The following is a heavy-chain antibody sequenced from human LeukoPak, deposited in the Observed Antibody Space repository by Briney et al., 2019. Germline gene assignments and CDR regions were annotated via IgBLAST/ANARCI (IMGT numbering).Heavy chain of an antibody. Sequence: SVKVSCKASGGTFSSYAISWVRQAPGQGLEWMGGIIPIFGTANYAQKFQGRVTITADESTSTAYMELSSLRSEDTAVYYCARALVGSSGSGSYYNVYYGMDVWGQGTTVTVSS. CDR2: IIPIFGTA. V-gene: IGHV1-69*13. J-gene: IGHJ6*02. D-gene: IGHD3-10*01. CDR1: GGTFSSYA. CDR3: ARALVGSSGSGSYYNVYYGMDV.